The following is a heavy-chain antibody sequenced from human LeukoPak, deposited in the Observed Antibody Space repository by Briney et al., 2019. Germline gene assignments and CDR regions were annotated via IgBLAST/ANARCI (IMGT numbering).Heavy chain of an antibody. J-gene: IGHJ4*02. D-gene: IGHD3-10*01. CDR1: GFTFSSYW. CDR2: IKQDGSAK. CDR3: ARDVRGRGSGIFDY. V-gene: IGHV3-7*01. Sequence: GGSLRLSCAASGFTFSSYWMSWVRQAPGKGLEWVANIKQDGSAKYYVDSVKGRFTISRDNAKNSLYLQMNSLRAEDTAVYYCARDVRGRGSGIFDYWGQGTLVTVSS.